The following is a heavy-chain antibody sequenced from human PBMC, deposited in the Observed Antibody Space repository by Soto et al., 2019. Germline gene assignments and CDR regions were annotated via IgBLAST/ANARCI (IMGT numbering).Heavy chain of an antibody. CDR1: GFSLSTSGVG. CDR3: AHRQSRYIVWNYVSEDNWFDP. V-gene: IGHV2-5*01. Sequence: SGPTLVNPTQTLTLTCTFSGFSLSTSGVGVGWIRQPPGKALEWLALIYWNDDKRYSPSLKNRLTITKDTSKNQVVLTMTNMDPVDTATYYCAHRQSRYIVWNYVSEDNWFDPWGQGTLVTVST. J-gene: IGHJ5*02. CDR2: IYWNDDK. D-gene: IGHD1-7*01.